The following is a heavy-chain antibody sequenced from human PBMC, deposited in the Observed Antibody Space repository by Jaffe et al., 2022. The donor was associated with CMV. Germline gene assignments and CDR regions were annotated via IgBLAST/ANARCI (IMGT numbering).Heavy chain of an antibody. CDR3: ARDRSGYSYGYSDWFDP. V-gene: IGHV1-69*09. CDR2: IIPILGIA. CDR1: GGTFSSYA. Sequence: QVQLVQSGAEVKKPGSSVKVSCKASGGTFSSYAISWVRQAPGQGLEWMGRIIPILGIANYAQKFQGRVTITADKSTSTAYMELSSLRSEDTAVYYCARDRSGYSYGYSDWFDPWGQGTLVTVSS. D-gene: IGHD5-18*01. J-gene: IGHJ5*02.